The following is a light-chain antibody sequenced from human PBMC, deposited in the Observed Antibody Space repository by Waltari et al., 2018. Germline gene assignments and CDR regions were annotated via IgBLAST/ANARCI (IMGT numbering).Light chain of an antibody. CDR1: SSKIGSQH. J-gene: IGLJ3*02. CDR3: AVWDDSLSAWV. CDR2: RNN. Sequence: QSVLTQPPSASGTPGQRVTISCSGSSSKIGSQHLFWYQHLPGTTPKLLSYRNNQRPSGVPDRCSVSKSGTSASLAISGLRSEDEADYHCAVWDDSLSAWVFGGGTKLTVL. V-gene: IGLV1-47*01.